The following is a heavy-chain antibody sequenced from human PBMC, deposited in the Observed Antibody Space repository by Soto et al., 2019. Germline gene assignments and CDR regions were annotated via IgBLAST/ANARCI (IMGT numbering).Heavy chain of an antibody. D-gene: IGHD6-13*01. Sequence: GGSLRLSCAASGFTFSSYAMSWVRQAPGKGLEWVSSISGSGGSTYYADSVKGRFTISRDNSKNTLYLQMNSLRAEDTAVYYRAKDPQDIAAATPYYFDYWGQGTLVTVSS. J-gene: IGHJ4*02. CDR2: ISGSGGST. CDR3: AKDPQDIAAATPYYFDY. CDR1: GFTFSSYA. V-gene: IGHV3-23*01.